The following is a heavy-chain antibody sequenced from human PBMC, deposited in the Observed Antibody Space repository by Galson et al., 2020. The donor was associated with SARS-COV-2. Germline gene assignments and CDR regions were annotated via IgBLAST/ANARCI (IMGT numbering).Heavy chain of an antibody. Sequence: ASETLSLTCTVSGGSFISTSYYWGWIRQPPGRGLEWIGTVYYSGTTSYNPSLKSRVTISVDTSKNQFSLRLNSVTAADTAVYYCARQIQATVVLPDWFDPWGQGTLVTVSS. J-gene: IGHJ5*02. V-gene: IGHV4-39*01. CDR2: VYYSGTT. CDR3: ARQIQATVVLPDWFDP. CDR1: GGSFISTSYY. D-gene: IGHD2-8*01.